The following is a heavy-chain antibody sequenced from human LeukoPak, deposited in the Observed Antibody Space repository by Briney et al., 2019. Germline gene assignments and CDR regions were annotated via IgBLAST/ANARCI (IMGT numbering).Heavy chain of an antibody. D-gene: IGHD3-10*01. J-gene: IGHJ4*02. Sequence: GGSLRLSCAASGFTFSNFAMSWVRQAPGRGLEWVTAIDSSGSSTYYADSVRGRFTISRDNSGNTLFLQMHSLRDEDTAVYHCAQPHSSGTYYNYFDYWGQGTLVSVSS. CDR3: AQPHSSGTYYNYFDY. CDR1: GFTFSNFA. CDR2: IDSSGSST. V-gene: IGHV3-23*05.